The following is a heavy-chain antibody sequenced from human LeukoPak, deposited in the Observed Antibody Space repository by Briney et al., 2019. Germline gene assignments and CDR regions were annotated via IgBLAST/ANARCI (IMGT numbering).Heavy chain of an antibody. CDR1: GGTISSYY. Sequence: SETLSLTCTVSGGTISSYYWYWIRQPPGKGLEWIGYIYYTGSTNYNPSLKSRVTISVDTSKNQFSLKLSSVTAADTAVYYCARDDCGDNWYFYLWGRGALVTVSS. J-gene: IGHJ2*01. V-gene: IGHV4-59*01. D-gene: IGHD4-17*01. CDR3: ARDDCGDNWYFYL. CDR2: IYYTGST.